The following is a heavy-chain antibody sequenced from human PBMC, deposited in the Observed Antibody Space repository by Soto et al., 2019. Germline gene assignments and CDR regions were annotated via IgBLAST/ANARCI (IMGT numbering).Heavy chain of an antibody. V-gene: IGHV3-48*02. CDR3: ARDIIVGAENWYFDL. Sequence: PGGSLRLSCAASGFTFSSYSMNWVRQAPGKGQEWVSYISSSSSTIYYADSVKGRFTISRDNAKNSLYLQMNSLRDEVTSVYYCARDIIVGAENWYFDLWGRGTLVTVSS. J-gene: IGHJ2*01. CDR1: GFTFSSYS. CDR2: ISSSSSTI. D-gene: IGHD1-26*01.